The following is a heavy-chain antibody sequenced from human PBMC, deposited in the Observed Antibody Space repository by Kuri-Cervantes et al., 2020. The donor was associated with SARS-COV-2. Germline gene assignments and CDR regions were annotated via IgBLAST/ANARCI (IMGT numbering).Heavy chain of an antibody. CDR3: ARPGGFLDV. CDR2: IYYSGST. V-gene: IGHV4-34*01. D-gene: IGHD4-23*01. Sequence: GSLRLSCAFYGESFSGYYWNWIRQPPGKGLEWIGSIYYSGSTYYNPSLKSRVTISVDTSKNQFSLKLSSVTAADTAVYYCARPGGFLDVWGKGTTVTVSS. CDR1: GESFSGYY. J-gene: IGHJ6*04.